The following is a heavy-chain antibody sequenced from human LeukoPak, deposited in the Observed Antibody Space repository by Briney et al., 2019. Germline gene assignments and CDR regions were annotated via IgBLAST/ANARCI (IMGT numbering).Heavy chain of an antibody. CDR2: IIPIFGTA. CDR1: GGTFSSYA. D-gene: IGHD2-2*02. Sequence: SVKVSCKASGGTFSSYAISWVRQAPGQGLEWMGGIIPIFGTANYAQKFQGRVTITTDESTSTAYMELSSLRSEDTAVYYCARAAAYCSSTSCYTHAFDIWGQGTMVTVSS. V-gene: IGHV1-69*05. CDR3: ARAAAYCSSTSCYTHAFDI. J-gene: IGHJ3*02.